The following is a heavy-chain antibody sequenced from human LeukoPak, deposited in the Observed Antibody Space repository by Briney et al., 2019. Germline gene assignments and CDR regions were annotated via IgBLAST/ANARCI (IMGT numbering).Heavy chain of an antibody. CDR3: ARYSSSWNHAFDI. CDR1: GGSISSSSYY. D-gene: IGHD6-13*01. CDR2: IYYSGST. J-gene: IGHJ3*02. V-gene: IGHV4-39*07. Sequence: SETLSLTCTVSGGSISSSSYYWGWVRQPPGKGLEWIGSIYYSGSTYYNPSLKSRVTISVDTSKNQFSLKLSSVTAADTAVYYCARYSSSWNHAFDIWGQGTMVTVSS.